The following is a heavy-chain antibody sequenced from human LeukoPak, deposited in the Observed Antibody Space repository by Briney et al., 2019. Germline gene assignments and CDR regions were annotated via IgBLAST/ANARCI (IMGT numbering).Heavy chain of an antibody. Sequence: GESLQISCKGSGYSFTSYWIGWVRQLPGKGLEWMGIIYPGDSDTRYSPSFQGQVTISADKSISTAYLQWSSLKASDTAMYYCARSLRFCGGDCYYFDYWGQGTLVTVSS. J-gene: IGHJ4*02. CDR3: ARSLRFCGGDCYYFDY. D-gene: IGHD2-21*02. V-gene: IGHV5-51*01. CDR1: GYSFTSYW. CDR2: IYPGDSDT.